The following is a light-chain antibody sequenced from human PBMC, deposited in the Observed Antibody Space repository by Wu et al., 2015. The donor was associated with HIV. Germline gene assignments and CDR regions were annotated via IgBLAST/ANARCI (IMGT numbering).Light chain of an antibody. Sequence: IVLTQSPGTLSLSPGERATLSCRASQSVTSNYLSWYQQKPGQAPRLLVFGASSRATGVPDRFSGSGSGTDFTLTISRLGPEDFAVYYCQQYGSSPITFGQGTRLE. CDR2: GAS. J-gene: IGKJ5*01. CDR3: QQYGSSPIT. CDR1: QSVTSNY. V-gene: IGKV3-20*01.